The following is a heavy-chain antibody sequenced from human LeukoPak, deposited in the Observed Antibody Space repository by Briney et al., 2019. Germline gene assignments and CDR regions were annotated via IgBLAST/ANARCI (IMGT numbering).Heavy chain of an antibody. V-gene: IGHV2-5*01. CDR1: GFSLYTNGVG. CDR2: IYWYGDK. CDR3: AHSPKIHYVWGSYPGYWFDP. D-gene: IGHD3-16*02. Sequence: SGPTLVNPTQTLTLTCTFSGFSLYTNGVGVGWIRQPPGKDLEWLAVIYWYGDKRFSTSLTTRLTITKSTSNDQVVLTMTNMDPVDTATYYCAHSPKIHYVWGSYPGYWFDPWGQGTLVTVSS. J-gene: IGHJ5*02.